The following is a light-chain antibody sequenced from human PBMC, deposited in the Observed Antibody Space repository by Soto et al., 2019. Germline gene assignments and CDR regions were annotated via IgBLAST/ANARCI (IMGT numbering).Light chain of an antibody. CDR3: QQRTNWPPLT. J-gene: IGKJ4*01. Sequence: EIVLTQSPATLSLFPGERATLSCRASQSVSRYLAWYQQKPGQAPRLLIYNGSNRATGIPARFSGSGSGTDFTLTISSLEPEDFAVYYCQQRTNWPPLTFGGGTKVEIK. CDR1: QSVSRY. V-gene: IGKV3-11*01. CDR2: NGS.